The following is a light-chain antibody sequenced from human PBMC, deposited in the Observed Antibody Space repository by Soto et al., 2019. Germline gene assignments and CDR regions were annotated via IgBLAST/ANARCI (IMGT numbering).Light chain of an antibody. V-gene: IGKV3-20*01. CDR2: GAS. J-gene: IGKJ4*01. CDR1: QSVSNSY. CDR3: QQDSSSPLT. Sequence: EIVLTQSPGTLSLSPGERATLSCRASQSVSNSYLAWYQQKPGQAPRLLIYGASSRATGIPDRFSGSGSGTDFTLTISRLEPDDFAVYYCQQDSSSPLTFGGGTKVEIK.